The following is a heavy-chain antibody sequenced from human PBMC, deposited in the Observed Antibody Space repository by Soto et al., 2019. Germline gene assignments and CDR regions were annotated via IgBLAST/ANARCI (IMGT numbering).Heavy chain of an antibody. CDR1: GFSLSNARIG. Sequence: GPTLVNPPETPPPTRTVSGFSLSNARIGVSWVRQPPGKAPEWLAHIFSNDEKSYSTSLKSRLTISKDTSKSQVVLTMTNMDPVDTATYYCARIQGYYDFWSGYDPDYYMDVWGKGTTVTVSS. D-gene: IGHD3-3*01. V-gene: IGHV2-26*01. J-gene: IGHJ6*03. CDR2: IFSNDEK. CDR3: ARIQGYYDFWSGYDPDYYMDV.